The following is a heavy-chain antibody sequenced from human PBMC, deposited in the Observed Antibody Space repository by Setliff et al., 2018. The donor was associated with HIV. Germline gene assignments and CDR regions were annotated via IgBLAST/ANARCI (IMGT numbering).Heavy chain of an antibody. CDR3: ATRPAGSYWYGVFDF. D-gene: IGHD6-13*01. J-gene: IGHJ4*02. V-gene: IGHV4-4*07. CDR2: IYSSGST. CDR1: GGSISNYY. Sequence: NPSETLSLTCTVSGGSISNYYWSWIRQPAGKGLEWIGRIYSSGSTIYNPSLRSRVTMSVDTSKSQLSLKLNSMTAADTAVYYCATRPAGSYWYGVFDFWGRGMLVTVSS.